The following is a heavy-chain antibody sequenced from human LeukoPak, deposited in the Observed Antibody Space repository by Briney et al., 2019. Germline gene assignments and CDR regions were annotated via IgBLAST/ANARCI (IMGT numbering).Heavy chain of an antibody. Sequence: QPGGSLRLSCAASGFTFSSYWMHWVRQAPGKGPVWVSRIDIDGSSTIYADSVMGRFTISRDNAKNTLYLQMNSLRAEDTAVYYCARDRGGYGPTTTDYWGQGTLVTVSS. V-gene: IGHV3-74*01. D-gene: IGHD5-18*01. CDR1: GFTFSSYW. CDR3: ARDRGGYGPTTTDY. J-gene: IGHJ4*02. CDR2: IDIDGSST.